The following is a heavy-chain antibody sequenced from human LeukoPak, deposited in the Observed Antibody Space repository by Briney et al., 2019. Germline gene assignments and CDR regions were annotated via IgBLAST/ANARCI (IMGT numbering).Heavy chain of an antibody. CDR2: ISYDGSNK. V-gene: IGHV3-30*04. CDR1: GFTFRSYA. Sequence: GGSLRLSCAASGFTFRSYAMHWVRQAPGKGLEWVAVISYDGSNKYYVDSVKGRFTISRDNSKNTLYLQMNSLRAEDTAVYYCARGAHRWATTNGNFDYWGQGTLVTVSS. CDR3: ARGAHRWATTNGNFDY. J-gene: IGHJ4*02. D-gene: IGHD1-1*01.